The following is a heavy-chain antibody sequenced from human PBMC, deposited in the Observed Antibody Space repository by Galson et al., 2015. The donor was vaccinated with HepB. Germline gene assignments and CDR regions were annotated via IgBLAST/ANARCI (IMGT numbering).Heavy chain of an antibody. D-gene: IGHD1-14*01. Sequence: SLRLSCAASGFTFSDYYMSWIRQAPGKGLGWVSYITSSGNSIYYADSVRGRFTVSRDNAKNSLYLQMNSLRVEDTAVYYCARGGEPLFDPWGQGTLVTVSS. CDR1: GFTFSDYY. CDR3: ARGGEPLFDP. CDR2: ITSSGNSI. J-gene: IGHJ5*02. V-gene: IGHV3-11*01.